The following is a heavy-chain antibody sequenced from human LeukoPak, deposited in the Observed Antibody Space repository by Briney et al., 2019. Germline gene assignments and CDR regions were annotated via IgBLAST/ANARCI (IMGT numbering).Heavy chain of an antibody. D-gene: IGHD3-22*01. CDR2: IYYSGST. CDR3: ARGDYYDSSGYRWFDP. V-gene: IGHV4-59*01. J-gene: IGHJ5*02. CDR1: GGSISSYY. Sequence: SETLSLTCTVSGGSISSYYWSWIRQPPGKGLEWIGYIYYSGSTNYNPSLKSRVTISVDTSKNQFSLKLSSVTAADTAVYYCARGDYYDSSGYRWFDPWGQGTLVTVSS.